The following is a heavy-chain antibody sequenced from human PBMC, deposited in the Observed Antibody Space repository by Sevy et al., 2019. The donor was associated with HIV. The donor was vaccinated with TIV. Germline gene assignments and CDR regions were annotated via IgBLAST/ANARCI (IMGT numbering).Heavy chain of an antibody. V-gene: IGHV4-61*01. CDR3: TRLGGLTDYGMDV. CDR2: IYYNVRI. Sequence: SETLCLTCTVSGGSVTSDTYYWTWIRQPPGKGLEFIGYIYYNVRINYNPSLKSRVTISVDTPKNQFSLKLTSVTAADTAVYYCTRLGGLTDYGMDVWGQGTTVTVSS. J-gene: IGHJ6*02. CDR1: GGSVTSDTYY. D-gene: IGHD1-26*01.